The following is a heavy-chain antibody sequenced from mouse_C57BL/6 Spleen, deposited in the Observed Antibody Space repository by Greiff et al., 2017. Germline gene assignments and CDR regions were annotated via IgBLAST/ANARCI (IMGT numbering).Heavy chain of an antibody. CDR3: AREGNWYFDV. V-gene: IGHV1-61*01. J-gene: IGHJ1*03. CDR1: GYTFTSYW. CDR2: IYPSDSET. Sequence: VKLQQPGAELVRPGSSVKLSCKASGYTFTSYWMDWVKQRPGQGLEWIGNIYPSDSETHYNQKFKDKATLTVDKSSSTAYMQLSSLTSEDSAVYYCAREGNWYFDVWGTGTTVTVSS.